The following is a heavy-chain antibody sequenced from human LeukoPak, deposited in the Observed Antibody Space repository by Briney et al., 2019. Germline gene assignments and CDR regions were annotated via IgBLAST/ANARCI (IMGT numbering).Heavy chain of an antibody. CDR1: GFTFSDYS. Sequence: PGGSLRLSCVASGFTFSDYSMSWIRQAPGKGLEWVSYISSRGSYTKYADSVKGRFTISRDNAKNSLYLQLNSLRAEDTAVYYCARDLGYHASGSYYVDYWGQGTLVTVSS. J-gene: IGHJ4*02. CDR2: ISSRGSYT. CDR3: ARDLGYHASGSYYVDY. D-gene: IGHD3-10*01. V-gene: IGHV3-11*05.